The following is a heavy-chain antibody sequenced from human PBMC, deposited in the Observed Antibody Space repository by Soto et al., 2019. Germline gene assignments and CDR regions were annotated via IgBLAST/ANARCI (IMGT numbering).Heavy chain of an antibody. J-gene: IGHJ3*02. D-gene: IGHD2-2*01. CDR3: ARVPPPYDQGAFDI. V-gene: IGHV4-4*02. Sequence: SETLSLTCAVSSGSISSSNWCSWVRQPPGKGLEWIGEIYHSGSTNYNPSLKSRVTISVDKSKNQFSLKLSSVAAADTAVYYCARVPPPYDQGAFDIWGQGTMVTVSS. CDR2: IYHSGST. CDR1: SGSISSSNW.